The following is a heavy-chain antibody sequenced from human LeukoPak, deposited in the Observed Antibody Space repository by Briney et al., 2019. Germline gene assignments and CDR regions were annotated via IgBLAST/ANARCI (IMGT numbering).Heavy chain of an antibody. V-gene: IGHV1-69*04. CDR1: GGTFSSYA. J-gene: IGHJ4*02. D-gene: IGHD6-19*01. CDR2: IIPILGIA. Sequence: ASVKVSCKASGGTFSSYAISWVRQAPGQGLEWMGRIIPILGIANYAQKFQGRVTITADKSTSTAYMGLSSLRSEDTAVYYCATFSGWYDYWGQGTLVTVSS. CDR3: ATFSGWYDY.